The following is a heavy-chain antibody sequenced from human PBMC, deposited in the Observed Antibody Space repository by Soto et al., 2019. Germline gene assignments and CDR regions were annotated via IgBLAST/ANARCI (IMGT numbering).Heavy chain of an antibody. CDR3: AGRPEIHPR. CDR2: IHRDGVT. CDR1: GGSTSSSDW. D-gene: IGHD1-26*01. J-gene: IGHJ4*02. Sequence: QVHLQESGPGLVKPSETLSLTCAISGGSTSSSDWWTWVRQPPGEGLEWIGEIHRDGVTNYNSSLKSRLTISLDQSRNQVSLSLTSVPAADAAVYFCAGRPEIHPRWGQGILVPVSS. V-gene: IGHV4-4*02.